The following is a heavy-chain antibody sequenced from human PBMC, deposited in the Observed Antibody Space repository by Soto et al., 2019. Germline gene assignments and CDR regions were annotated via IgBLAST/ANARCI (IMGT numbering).Heavy chain of an antibody. Sequence: QVQLVQSGAEVKKPGSSVKVSCKASGYTFTSYYMHWVRQAPGHGLEWMGIINPNSGSTTYAQKFQGGVTMHRDTSTSTVYMDLSSLRSEDTAVYYCARGGRYDGNDVFDYWGQGTLVTVSS. V-gene: IGHV1-46*01. CDR2: INPNSGST. CDR1: GYTFTSYY. J-gene: IGHJ4*02. D-gene: IGHD1-20*01. CDR3: ARGGRYDGNDVFDY.